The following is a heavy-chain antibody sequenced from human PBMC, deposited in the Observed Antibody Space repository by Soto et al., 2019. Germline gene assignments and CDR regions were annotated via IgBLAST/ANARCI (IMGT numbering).Heavy chain of an antibody. J-gene: IGHJ4*02. Sequence: CTVAGGKSINLGDYWIWIKQHPGKGLEWIGYIYYSGSTYYNPSLKSRVTISVDTSKNQFSLKLSSVTAADTAVYYCARVLHYGRNSIDYWGQGNLVT. CDR1: GGKSINLGDY. D-gene: IGHD4-17*01. CDR2: IYYSGST. CDR3: ARVLHYGRNSIDY. V-gene: IGHV4-31*03.